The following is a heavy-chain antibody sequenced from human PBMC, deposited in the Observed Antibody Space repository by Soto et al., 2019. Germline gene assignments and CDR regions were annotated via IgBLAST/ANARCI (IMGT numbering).Heavy chain of an antibody. Sequence: SVKVSCQASGGTFRSYAISWVRQAPGQGLEWMGGIIPIFGTANYASKFQGRVTITADESTSTAYMELSSLISEDTALYYCASLDYWGQGTLVTVSS. V-gene: IGHV1-69*13. CDR3: ASLDY. CDR2: IIPIFGTA. CDR1: GGTFRSYA. J-gene: IGHJ4*02.